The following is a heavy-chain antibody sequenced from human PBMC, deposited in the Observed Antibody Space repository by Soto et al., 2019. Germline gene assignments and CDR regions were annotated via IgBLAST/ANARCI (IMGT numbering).Heavy chain of an antibody. V-gene: IGHV1-18*01. Sequence: GXSVKVSCKASGYTFTSYGISWVRHSPGQGLEWMGWISTYNGNTKYAQKLQGRVTMTTDTSTSTAYMELRSLRSDDTAVFYCARYGYYYHSSAYSGYWGQGTPVTVSS. CDR2: ISTYNGNT. CDR1: GYTFTSYG. D-gene: IGHD3-22*01. J-gene: IGHJ4*02. CDR3: ARYGYYYHSSAYSGY.